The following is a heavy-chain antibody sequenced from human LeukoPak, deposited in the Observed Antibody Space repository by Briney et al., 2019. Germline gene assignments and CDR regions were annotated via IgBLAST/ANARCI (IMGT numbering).Heavy chain of an antibody. D-gene: IGHD3-16*01. CDR3: ATAGPLRFGDVVPHS. J-gene: IGHJ4*02. CDR1: RHTLIEFS. CDR2: FDPEEGET. V-gene: IGHV1-24*01. Sequence: GASVTVSCMVSRHTLIEFSMNWVPQGPGGGLEWMGGFDPEEGETLYAQKFQGRVTMTDDTSTDTAYMELGSLRSEDTAVYYCATAGPLRFGDVVPHSWGQGTLVTVSS.